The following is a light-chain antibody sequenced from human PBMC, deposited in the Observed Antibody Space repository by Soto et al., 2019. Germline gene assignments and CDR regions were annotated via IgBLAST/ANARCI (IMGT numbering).Light chain of an antibody. CDR1: QGISAW. V-gene: IGKV1-12*01. J-gene: IGKJ3*01. CDR3: LSAHAFPRA. Sequence: DIQMTQSPSSVSASVGDRVTITCRASQGISAWLAWYQHKPGKAPKLLIYAASNLQTGVPSRFSGSGSGTDFTLTINSLQPDDVATYYCLSAHAFPRAFGPGTKVDIK. CDR2: AAS.